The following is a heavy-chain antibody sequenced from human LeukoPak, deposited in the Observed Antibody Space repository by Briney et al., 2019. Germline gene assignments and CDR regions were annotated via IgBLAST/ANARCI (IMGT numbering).Heavy chain of an antibody. CDR2: IIPIFGTA. D-gene: IGHD2-2*01. CDR1: GGTFSSYA. V-gene: IGHV1-69*05. CDR3: AVRKDIVVVPAALPGWFDP. J-gene: IGHJ5*02. Sequence: RASVKVSCKASGGTFSSYAISWVRQAPGQGLEWMGGIIPIFGTANYAQKFQGRVTITTDESTSTAYMELSSLRSGDTAVYYCAVRKDIVVVPAALPGWFDPWGQGTLVTVSS.